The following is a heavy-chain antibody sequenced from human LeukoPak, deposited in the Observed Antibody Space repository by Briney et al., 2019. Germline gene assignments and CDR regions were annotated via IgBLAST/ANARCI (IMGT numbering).Heavy chain of an antibody. CDR3: GSSYYYDSSGLDV. Sequence: GGSLRLSCAASEFTFSNFWMNWVRQAPGKGLEWVANIKKDGSEKYYVDSVKGRFTISRDNAKNSLYLQMDSLGAEDTAVYYCGSSYYYDSSGLDVWGKGTTVTVSS. J-gene: IGHJ6*04. V-gene: IGHV3-7*03. CDR1: EFTFSNFW. D-gene: IGHD3-22*01. CDR2: IKKDGSEK.